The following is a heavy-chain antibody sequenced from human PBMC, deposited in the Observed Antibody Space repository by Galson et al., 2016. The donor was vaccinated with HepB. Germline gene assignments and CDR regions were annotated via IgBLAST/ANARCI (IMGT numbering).Heavy chain of an antibody. CDR3: AKGGQGWFGELGTEYFDY. Sequence: SLRLSCAASGLTFSSYAMSWVRQAPGKGLEWVSGISGSGGSTYYADSVKVRFTISRDNSKNTLYLQMNSLRAEDTAVYYCAKGGQGWFGELGTEYFDYWGQGTLVTVSS. J-gene: IGHJ4*02. V-gene: IGHV3-23*01. D-gene: IGHD3-10*01. CDR2: ISGSGGST. CDR1: GLTFSSYA.